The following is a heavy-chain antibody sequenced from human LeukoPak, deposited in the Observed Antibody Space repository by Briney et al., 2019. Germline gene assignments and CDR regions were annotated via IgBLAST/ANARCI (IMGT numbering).Heavy chain of an antibody. Sequence: GGSLRLSCAASGFTFSDYYMTWVRQAPGKGLEWVATVQQDGSEKFYVDSMKGRVTIPRDNAKNSLYLEMNSLRAEDTAVYYCARDLRKGRAYDSSGLDYWGQGTLVTVSS. V-gene: IGHV3-7*01. CDR1: GFTFSDYY. CDR2: VQQDGSEK. D-gene: IGHD3-22*01. CDR3: ARDLRKGRAYDSSGLDY. J-gene: IGHJ4*02.